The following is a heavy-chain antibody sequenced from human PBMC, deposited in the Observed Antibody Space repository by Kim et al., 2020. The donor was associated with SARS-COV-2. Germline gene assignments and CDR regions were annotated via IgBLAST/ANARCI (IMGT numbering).Heavy chain of an antibody. Sequence: GGSLRLSCAASGFTFSRYGMHWVRQAPGKGLEWVAVIWFDGSNKYYADSVKGRFTISRDNSNNTLYLQMNSQRAEDTAVDYCATDLGRQYYDSSGYYYLPIYYYYGKDVWGRGITVTVSS. CDR1: GFTFSRYG. V-gene: IGHV3-33*01. CDR3: ATDLGRQYYDSSGYYYLPIYYYYGKDV. D-gene: IGHD3-22*01. CDR2: IWFDGSNK. J-gene: IGHJ6*02.